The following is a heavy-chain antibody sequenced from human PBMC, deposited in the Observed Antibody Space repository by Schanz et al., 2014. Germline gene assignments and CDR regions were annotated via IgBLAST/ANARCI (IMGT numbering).Heavy chain of an antibody. CDR2: IKSRIHGGTT. CDR1: GFTFSAHA. V-gene: IGHV3-15*01. Sequence: EVLLVDSGGGLVQPGGSLRLSCGASGFTFSAHAMSWVRQAPGKGLEWVARIKSRIHGGTTDYAAPVKGRFTISRDDSKHTVYLQMDSLKTEDTALYYCTTAHYSSNYETLDYWGQGTLVTVSS. J-gene: IGHJ4*02. CDR3: TTAHYSSNYETLDY. D-gene: IGHD6-13*01.